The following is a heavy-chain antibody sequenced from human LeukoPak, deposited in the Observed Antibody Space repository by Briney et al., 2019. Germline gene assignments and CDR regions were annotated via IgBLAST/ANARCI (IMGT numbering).Heavy chain of an antibody. D-gene: IGHD5-24*01. Sequence: GGSLRLSCAASGFTLSSYGMTWVRQAPGKGLEWVSAFSASDGSAQYAESVRGRFTISRDNAKNSLYLQMNSLRAEDTAVYYCARESPDGYRNFDYWGQGTLVTVSS. J-gene: IGHJ4*02. CDR3: ARESPDGYRNFDY. V-gene: IGHV3-23*01. CDR1: GFTLSSYG. CDR2: FSASDGSA.